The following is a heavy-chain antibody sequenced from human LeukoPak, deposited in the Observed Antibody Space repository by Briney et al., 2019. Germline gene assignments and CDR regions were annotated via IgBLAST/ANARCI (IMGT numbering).Heavy chain of an antibody. D-gene: IGHD5-12*01. CDR1: GFTFSSYA. CDR2: ISYDGSNK. J-gene: IGHJ4*02. CDR3: ARTAGEATIPYYFDY. Sequence: GRSLRLSCAASGFTFSSYAMHWVRQAPGKGLEWVAVISYDGSNKYYADSVKGRFTISRDNSKNTLYLQMNSLRAEDTAVYYCARTAGEATIPYYFDYWGQGTLVTVSS. V-gene: IGHV3-30-3*01.